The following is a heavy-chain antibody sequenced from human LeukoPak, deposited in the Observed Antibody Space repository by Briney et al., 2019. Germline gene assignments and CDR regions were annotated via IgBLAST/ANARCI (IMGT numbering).Heavy chain of an antibody. Sequence: GGSLRLSCAASGFTFSNAWLSWVRQAPGRGLEWVGHIKSNTDGGTTDYAAPVKGRFTISRDDSKNTLYLQMNSLKTEDTAVYYCTTGTWIQLWLVDYWGQGTLVTVFS. CDR2: IKSNTDGGTT. V-gene: IGHV3-15*01. CDR1: GFTFSNAW. J-gene: IGHJ4*02. CDR3: TTGTWIQLWLVDY. D-gene: IGHD5-18*01.